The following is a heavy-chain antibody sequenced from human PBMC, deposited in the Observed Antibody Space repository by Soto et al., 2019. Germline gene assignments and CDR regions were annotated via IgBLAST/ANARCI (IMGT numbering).Heavy chain of an antibody. V-gene: IGHV4-39*01. CDR3: ARRWDITIFGVGLYMGEDDAFDI. CDR1: GGSISSSSYY. J-gene: IGHJ3*02. Sequence: QLQLQESGPGLVKPSETLSLTCTVSGGSISSSSYYWGWIRQPPGKGLEWIGSIYYSGSTYYNPSLKSRVTISVDTSKNQFSLKLSSVTAADTAVYYCARRWDITIFGVGLYMGEDDAFDIWGQGTMVTVSS. D-gene: IGHD3-3*01. CDR2: IYYSGST.